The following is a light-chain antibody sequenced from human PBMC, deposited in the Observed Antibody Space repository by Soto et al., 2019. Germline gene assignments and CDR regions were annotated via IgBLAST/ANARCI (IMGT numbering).Light chain of an antibody. CDR1: SSDVGGYNY. J-gene: IGLJ3*02. Sequence: QSALTQPPSASGSPGQSVTISCTGTSSDVGGYNYVSWYQQHAGKAPKLMIYEVNKRPSGVPDRFSGSKSGYTASLTVSGLQADDEADYYCSSYAGSSTLFGGGTQLTVL. CDR2: EVN. CDR3: SSYAGSSTL. V-gene: IGLV2-8*01.